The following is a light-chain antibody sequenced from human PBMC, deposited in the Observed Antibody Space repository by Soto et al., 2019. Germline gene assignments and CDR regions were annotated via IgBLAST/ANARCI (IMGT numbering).Light chain of an antibody. CDR1: QSVSGN. J-gene: IGKJ1*01. CDR2: GAS. V-gene: IGKV3-15*01. CDR3: QQYNNWPRT. Sequence: EIVMTQSPATLSVSQGERATLSCRASQSVSGNLAWYQQKPGQAPRLLIYGASTRATGIPARFSGSGSGTEFTLTISSLQSEDFAVYYCQQYNNWPRTFGQGTKVESK.